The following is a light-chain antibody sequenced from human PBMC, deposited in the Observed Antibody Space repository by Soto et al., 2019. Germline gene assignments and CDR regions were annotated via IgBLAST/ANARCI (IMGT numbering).Light chain of an antibody. J-gene: IGKJ1*01. CDR1: QSPSGY. Sequence: EIVLTQSPATLSLSPGERATLSCRASQSPSGYLAWYQQRPGQAPRLLIYDASSRATGIPARFSGSGSGTEFTLTISSLQSEDFAVYYCQQHNDWPATFGQGTKVEIK. CDR2: DAS. CDR3: QQHNDWPAT. V-gene: IGKV3-11*01.